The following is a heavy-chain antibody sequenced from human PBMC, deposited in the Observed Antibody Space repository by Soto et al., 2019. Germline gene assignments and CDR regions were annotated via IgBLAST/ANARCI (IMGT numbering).Heavy chain of an antibody. CDR2: IVVGSGNT. CDR1: GFTFTSSA. J-gene: IGHJ3*02. CDR3: AARAPTKTDAFDI. Sequence: SVKVSCKASGFTFTSSAMQWVRQARGQRLEWIGWIVVGSGNTNYAQKFQERVTITRDMSTSTAYMELSSLRSEDTAVYYCAARAPTKTDAFDIWGQGTMVTVSS. V-gene: IGHV1-58*02.